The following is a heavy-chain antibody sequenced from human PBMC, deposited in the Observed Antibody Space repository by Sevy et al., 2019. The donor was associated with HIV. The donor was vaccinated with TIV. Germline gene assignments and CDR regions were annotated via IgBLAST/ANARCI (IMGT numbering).Heavy chain of an antibody. CDR1: GFTFSANW. J-gene: IGHJ4*02. CDR2: IKADGGDK. D-gene: IGHD3-16*01. CDR3: AHETFGRFES. Sequence: GGSLRLSCAASGFTFSANWMNWVRQAPGKGLEWVANIKADGGDKHYVDSLEGRFTISRDNAKNLLFLQMNSLRVEDTAVYYCAHETFGRFESWGQGTLVTVSS. V-gene: IGHV3-7*01.